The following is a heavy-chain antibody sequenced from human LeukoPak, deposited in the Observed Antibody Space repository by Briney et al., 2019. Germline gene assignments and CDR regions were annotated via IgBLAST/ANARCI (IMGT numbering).Heavy chain of an antibody. CDR2: IYPGDSDT. Sequence: GESLQISCQGSGYSFTSYWIGWVRQMPGKGLEWMGIIYPGDSDTRYSPSFQGQVTISDDKSISTAYLQWSSLKASDTAMYYCARSISGSYYYAFDIWGQGTMVTVSS. CDR1: GYSFTSYW. D-gene: IGHD1-26*01. CDR3: ARSISGSYYYAFDI. J-gene: IGHJ3*02. V-gene: IGHV5-51*01.